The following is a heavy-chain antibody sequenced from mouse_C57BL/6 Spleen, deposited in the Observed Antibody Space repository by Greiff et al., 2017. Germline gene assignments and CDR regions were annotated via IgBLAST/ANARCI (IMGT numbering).Heavy chain of an antibody. J-gene: IGHJ4*01. V-gene: IGHV3-6*01. Sequence: EVKLQESGPGLVKPSQSLSLTCSVTGYSITSGYYWNWIRQFPGNKLEWMGYISYDGSNNYNPSLKNRITITRDTSKNQFFLKLNSVTTEDTATYYCARERGFYYDYDEGKMDYWGQGTSVTVSS. CDR2: ISYDGSN. CDR1: GYSITSGYY. CDR3: ARERGFYYDYDEGKMDY. D-gene: IGHD2-4*01.